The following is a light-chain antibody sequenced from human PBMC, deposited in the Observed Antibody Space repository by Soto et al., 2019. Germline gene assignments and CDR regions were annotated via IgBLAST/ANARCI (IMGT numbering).Light chain of an antibody. CDR3: QQYNSFSPT. J-gene: IGKJ1*01. Sequence: DIQMTQSPSTLSASVGDRVTITCRASQSISSWLAWYQQKPGKAPRLLIYDASTLESGDPSTFSGSGFVTEFTLTISSLQPDDFATYYCQQYNSFSPTFGQGTKVDIK. CDR1: QSISSW. V-gene: IGKV1-5*01. CDR2: DAS.